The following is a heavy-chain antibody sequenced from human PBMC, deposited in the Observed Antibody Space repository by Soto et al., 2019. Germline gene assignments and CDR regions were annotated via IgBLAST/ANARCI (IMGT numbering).Heavy chain of an antibody. Sequence: QVQLQESGPGLVKPSGTLSLTCAVSGGSISSSNWWSWVRQPPGKGLEWIGEIYHDGNTHYNPSLKSRVTRSVDKSENHFALELSSVSAADTAVYYCAKLDGGGYWGQGTLVIVSS. CDR3: AKLDGGGY. CDR2: IYHDGNT. D-gene: IGHD2-15*01. CDR1: GGSISSSNW. J-gene: IGHJ4*02. V-gene: IGHV4-4*02.